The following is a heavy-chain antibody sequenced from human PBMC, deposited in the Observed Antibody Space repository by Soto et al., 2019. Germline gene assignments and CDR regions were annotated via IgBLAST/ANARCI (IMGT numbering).Heavy chain of an antibody. CDR3: ARQESYYDILTGYYNVGWDYGVDV. CDR2: IYYSGST. Sequence: SETLSLTCTVSGGSISSYYWSWIRQPPGKGLEWIGYIYYSGSTNYNPSLKSRVTISVDTSKNQFSLKLSSVTAADTAVYYCARQESYYDILTGYYNVGWDYGVDVWGQGTTVTVSS. D-gene: IGHD3-9*01. J-gene: IGHJ6*01. CDR1: GGSISSYY. V-gene: IGHV4-59*01.